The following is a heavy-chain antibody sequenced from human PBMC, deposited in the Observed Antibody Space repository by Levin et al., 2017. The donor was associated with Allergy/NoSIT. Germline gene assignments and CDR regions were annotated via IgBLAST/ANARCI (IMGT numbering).Heavy chain of an antibody. V-gene: IGHV3-30-3*01. CDR3: ARGAFGDYPDDY. CDR1: GFTFRRFA. D-gene: IGHD4-17*01. CDR2: ISFDGSNK. Sequence: LSLTCAASGFTFRRFAMHWVRQAPGKGLEWVAVISFDGSNKYYADSVKGRFTISRDNSKNTLFLQMNSLRPEDTAVYYCARGAFGDYPDDYWGQGTLVTVSS. J-gene: IGHJ4*02.